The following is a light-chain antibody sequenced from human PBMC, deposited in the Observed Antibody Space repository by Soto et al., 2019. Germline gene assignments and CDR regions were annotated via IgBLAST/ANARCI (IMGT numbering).Light chain of an antibody. CDR3: QQTRRAPRT. V-gene: IGKV1-39*01. CDR2: AAS. Sequence: DIQMTQSPASLSASVGDRVAITCRASQPISSYLNWYQHKPGKAPTLLIYAASNLQGGVPSRFSGSGSGTNFTLSISSLELEDFATYYCQQTRRAPRTFGPGTKLEIK. J-gene: IGKJ2*01. CDR1: QPISSY.